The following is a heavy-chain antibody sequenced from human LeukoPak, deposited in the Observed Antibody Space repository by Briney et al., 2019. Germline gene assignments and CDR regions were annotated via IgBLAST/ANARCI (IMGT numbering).Heavy chain of an antibody. J-gene: IGHJ4*02. CDR1: GGSFSGYH. D-gene: IGHD3-22*01. V-gene: IGHV4-34*01. CDR3: RLTYYYDTTGYWPLDY. Sequence: SETLSLTCAAKGGSFSGYHWGWIRQSAGKGLEWIGEINRRGNTNYNPPLKSRVSISIDASKNQFALKLRSVTAADTAVYYCRLTYYYDTTGYWPLDYWGQGALATVSS. CDR2: INRRGNT.